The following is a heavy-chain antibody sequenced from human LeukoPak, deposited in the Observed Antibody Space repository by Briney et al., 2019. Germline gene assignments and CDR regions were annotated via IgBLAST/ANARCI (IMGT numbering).Heavy chain of an antibody. CDR1: GYTFTSYG. D-gene: IGHD5-18*01. V-gene: IGHV1-69*04. J-gene: IGHJ4*02. CDR3: AKKGYSYGYGYLY. CDR2: IIPILGIA. Sequence: SVKVSCKASGYTFTSYGISWVRQAPGQGLEWMGRIIPILGIANYAQKFQGRVTITADKSTSTAYMELSSLRSEDTAVYYCAKKGYSYGYGYLYWGQGTLVTVSS.